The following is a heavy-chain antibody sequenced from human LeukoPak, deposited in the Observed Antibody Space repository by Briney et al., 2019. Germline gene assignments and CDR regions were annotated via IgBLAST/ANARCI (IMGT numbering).Heavy chain of an antibody. CDR2: ISGSGGST. V-gene: IGHV3-23*01. CDR3: AKDPAVAGPTLIEYYFDY. D-gene: IGHD6-19*01. CDR1: GFTFSSYA. Sequence: GGSLRLSCAASGFTFSSYAMSWVRQAPGKGLEWVSAISGSGGSTYYADSVKGRFTISRDNSKNTLYLQMNSLRAEDTAVYYCAKDPAVAGPTLIEYYFDYWGQGTLVTVSS. J-gene: IGHJ4*02.